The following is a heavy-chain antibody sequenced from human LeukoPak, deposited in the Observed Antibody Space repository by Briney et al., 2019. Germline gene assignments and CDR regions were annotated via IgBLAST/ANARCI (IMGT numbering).Heavy chain of an antibody. CDR1: GFTFSSYW. J-gene: IGHJ4*01. CDR2: IKQYGSEK. D-gene: IGHD5-18*01. CDR3: ARVGIRTALALAY. V-gene: IGHV3-7*01. Sequence: PGGSLRLSCAASGFTFSSYWMSWVRQAPGKGLEWVANIKQYGSEKYYVGSVKGRFTISRDNAKNSLYLQMNSMRAEDTAVYYCARVGIRTALALAYWGHGTLVTVSS.